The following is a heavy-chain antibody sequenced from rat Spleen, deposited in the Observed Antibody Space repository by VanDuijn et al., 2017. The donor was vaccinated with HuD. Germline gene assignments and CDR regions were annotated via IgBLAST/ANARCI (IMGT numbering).Heavy chain of an antibody. CDR2: ISSDGGRN. Sequence: EVQLVESGGGLVQPGRSLKLSCAASGFTFSNYDMAWVRQAPTKGLEWVTTISSDGGRNFYRDSVKGRFTVSRDNADSTLYLQMDSLRSEDTATYYCARRHYGYTDYFDYWGQGVMVTVSS. D-gene: IGHD1-9*01. CDR1: GFTFSNYD. J-gene: IGHJ2*01. V-gene: IGHV5S23*01. CDR3: ARRHYGYTDYFDY.